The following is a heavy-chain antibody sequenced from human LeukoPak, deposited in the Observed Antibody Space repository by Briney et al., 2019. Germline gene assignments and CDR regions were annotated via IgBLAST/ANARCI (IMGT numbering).Heavy chain of an antibody. Sequence: ASVKVSCKASGYTFTSYYIHWMRQAPGQGLEWMGIINPSGGSTSFAQKFQGRVTVTRDTSTSTVYMELSSLRSEDTAVYYCARGDITLYYFDRWGQGTLVTVSS. V-gene: IGHV1-46*01. D-gene: IGHD2-15*01. CDR3: ARGDITLYYFDR. CDR2: INPSGGST. CDR1: GYTFTSYY. J-gene: IGHJ4*02.